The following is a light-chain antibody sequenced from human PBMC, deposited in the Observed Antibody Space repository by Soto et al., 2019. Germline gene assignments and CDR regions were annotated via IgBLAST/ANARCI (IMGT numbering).Light chain of an antibody. CDR3: QQSYSTPRLT. V-gene: IGKV1-39*01. J-gene: IGKJ4*01. Sequence: DIQMTQSPSSLSASVGDRVTITCRASQSISSYLNWYQQKPGKAPKLLIYAASSLQSGVPSRFSGSGSGTDFTLTIRSLQPEDFATYYCQQSYSTPRLTCGGGTKVEIK. CDR1: QSISSY. CDR2: AAS.